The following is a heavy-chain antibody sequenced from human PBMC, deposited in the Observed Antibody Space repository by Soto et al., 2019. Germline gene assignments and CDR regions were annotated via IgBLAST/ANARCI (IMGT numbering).Heavy chain of an antibody. V-gene: IGHV4-30-4*01. CDR3: ARGRFGIGIDV. CDR2: IYYSGST. D-gene: IGHD3-10*01. Sequence: PSETLSLTCTVSGGSISSGDYYWSWIRQPPGKGLEWIGYIYYSGSTYYNPSLKSRVTISVDTSKSQFSLKLSSVTAADTAVDYCARGRFGIGIDVWGQGTTVTVSS. CDR1: GGSISSGDYY. J-gene: IGHJ6*02.